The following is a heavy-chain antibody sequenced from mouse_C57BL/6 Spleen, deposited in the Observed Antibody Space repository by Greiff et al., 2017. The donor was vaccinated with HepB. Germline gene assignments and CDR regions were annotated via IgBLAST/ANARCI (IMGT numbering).Heavy chain of an antibody. Sequence: VMLVESGAELVRPGTSVKVSCKASGYAFTNYLIEWVKQRPGQGLEWIGVINPGSGGTNYNEKFKGKATLTADKSSSTAYMQLSSLTSEDSAVYFCARCTTTVVAYYFDYWGQGTTLTVSS. CDR1: GYAFTNYL. V-gene: IGHV1-54*01. D-gene: IGHD1-1*01. CDR2: INPGSGGT. J-gene: IGHJ2*01. CDR3: ARCTTTVVAYYFDY.